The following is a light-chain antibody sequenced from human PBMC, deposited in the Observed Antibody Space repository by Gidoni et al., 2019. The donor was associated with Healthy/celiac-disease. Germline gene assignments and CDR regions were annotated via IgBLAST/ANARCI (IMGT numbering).Light chain of an antibody. J-gene: IGKJ3*01. CDR2: GAS. V-gene: IGKV3-20*01. CDR3: QQYGSSPLFT. CDR1: QSVSSSY. Sequence: EIVLTQSPGTLSLSPGERATFSCRASQSVSSSYLAWYQQKPGQAPRLLIDGASSRATGIPDRFSGSGSGTDFTLTISRLEPEDFAVYYCQQYGSSPLFTFGPGTKVDIK.